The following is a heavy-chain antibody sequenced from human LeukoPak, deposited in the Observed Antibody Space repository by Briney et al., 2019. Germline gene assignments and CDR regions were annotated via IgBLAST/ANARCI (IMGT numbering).Heavy chain of an antibody. CDR3: ARAPGSGSVSSPYYFDY. CDR1: GYTFTSYD. Sequence: ASVKVSCKASGYTFTSYDINWVRQATGQGLEWMGWMNPNSGNTGYAQKFQGRITITRNTSISTAYMELSSLRSEDTAVYYCARAPGSGSVSSPYYFDYWGQGTLVTVSS. V-gene: IGHV1-8*03. J-gene: IGHJ4*02. CDR2: MNPNSGNT. D-gene: IGHD3-10*01.